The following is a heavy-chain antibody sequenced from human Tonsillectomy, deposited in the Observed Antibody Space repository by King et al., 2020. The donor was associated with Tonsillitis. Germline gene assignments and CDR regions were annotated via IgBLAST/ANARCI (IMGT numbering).Heavy chain of an antibody. CDR2: IIPIFGTA. Sequence: QLVQSGAEVKKPGSSVKVSCKASGGTFSSYAISWVRQAPGKGLEWMGGIIPIFGTANYAQKVQGRVTITADESTSTAYMELSSLRSEDTAVYYCSRDQAYSSGWVDAFDIWGQGTMVTVSS. CDR1: GGTFSSYA. D-gene: IGHD6-19*01. V-gene: IGHV1-69*01. J-gene: IGHJ3*02. CDR3: SRDQAYSSGWVDAFDI.